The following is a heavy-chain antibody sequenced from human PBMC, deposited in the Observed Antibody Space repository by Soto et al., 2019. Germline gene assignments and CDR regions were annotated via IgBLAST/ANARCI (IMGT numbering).Heavy chain of an antibody. D-gene: IGHD6-13*01. CDR1: GGSMIAYY. CDR2: TYYSGST. Sequence: SETLSLTCTVSGGSMIAYYWNWMRQPPGKGLQWIGYTYYSGSTTYNPSLKSRVTISVDSSKNQFSLKLDSVTPADTAVYYCARVRGTAGKRYFDYWGPGTLVTAPQ. CDR3: ARVRGTAGKRYFDY. J-gene: IGHJ4*02. V-gene: IGHV4-59*01.